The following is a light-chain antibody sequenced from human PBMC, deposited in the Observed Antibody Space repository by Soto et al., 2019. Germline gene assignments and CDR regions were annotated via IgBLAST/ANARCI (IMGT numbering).Light chain of an antibody. CDR3: SPYEGSTLV. CDR2: EVS. V-gene: IGLV2-8*01. J-gene: IGLJ2*01. Sequence: QSALTQPPSASGSPGQSVTISCTGTSSDVGGYNDVSWYQPHPGKAPKLMIYEVSKRPSGVPDRFSGSTSGDTASLTVYGLQAEDEADYYRSPYEGSTLVFGGGTKLTV. CDR1: SSDVGGYND.